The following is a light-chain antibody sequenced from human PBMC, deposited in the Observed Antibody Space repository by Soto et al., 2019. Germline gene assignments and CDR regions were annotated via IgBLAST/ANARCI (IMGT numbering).Light chain of an antibody. J-gene: IGKJ1*01. V-gene: IGKV1-39*01. CDR3: QQSYSNPWT. CDR1: QRIGTH. Sequence: DIQMTQSPSSLSSSVGDRVTITCRTSQRIGTHLNWYHEKPGKAPKLLIYAASSLQSGVPSRFSGSGSGTDYTLTISSLQDEDFATYYCQQSYSNPWTFGQGTKVEIK. CDR2: AAS.